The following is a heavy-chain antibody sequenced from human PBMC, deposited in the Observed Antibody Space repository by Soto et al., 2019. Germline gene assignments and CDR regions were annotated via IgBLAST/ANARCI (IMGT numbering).Heavy chain of an antibody. CDR2: IIPVFGLV. D-gene: IGHD3-22*01. Sequence: QVHLLLQSGAEVKKPGSSVKVSCKASGGTPSNSAISWVRQAPGQGLEWMGGIIPVFGLVKYAQNFQGRVTITADESTNTAYRELSSLRPEDTAVYYCAGGRIVVVGSRAYYGMDVWGQVTTVTVSS. V-gene: IGHV1-69*01. J-gene: IGHJ6*02. CDR1: GGTPSNSA. CDR3: AGGRIVVVGSRAYYGMDV.